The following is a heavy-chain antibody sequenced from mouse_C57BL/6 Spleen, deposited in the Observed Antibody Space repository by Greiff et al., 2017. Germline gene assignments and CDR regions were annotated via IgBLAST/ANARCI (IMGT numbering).Heavy chain of an antibody. V-gene: IGHV14-3*01. CDR3: ARMITTRYWYFDV. J-gene: IGHJ1*03. Sequence: VQLKQSVAELVRPGASVKLSCTASGFNIKNTYMHWVKQRPEQGLEWIGRIDPANGNTKYAPKFQGKATITADPSSNTAYLQLSSLTSEDTAIYYCARMITTRYWYFDVWGTGTTVTVSS. CDR2: IDPANGNT. D-gene: IGHD2-4*01. CDR1: GFNIKNTY.